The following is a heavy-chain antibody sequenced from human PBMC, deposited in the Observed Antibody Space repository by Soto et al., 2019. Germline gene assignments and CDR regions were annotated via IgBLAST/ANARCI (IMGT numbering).Heavy chain of an antibody. CDR3: VRDYQYSFDM. D-gene: IGHD2-15*01. V-gene: IGHV3-48*01. CDR1: GFTFNTFP. CDR2: ISRGSDAT. Sequence: EVQLVESGGGFVQAGGSLRLSCAASGFTFNTFPMNWVRLAPGKGLEWLSHISRGSDATYYADSVKGRITISRDNARKSLYLQMNSLIVDDTAVYYCVRDYQYSFDMWGQGTMVTVSS. J-gene: IGHJ3*02.